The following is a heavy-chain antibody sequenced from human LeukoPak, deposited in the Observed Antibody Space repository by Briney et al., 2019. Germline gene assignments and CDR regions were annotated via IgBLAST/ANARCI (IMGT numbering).Heavy chain of an antibody. CDR2: VYYSGST. CDR1: GASMSIYY. D-gene: IGHD1-26*01. CDR3: AKGGSYYDGDY. Sequence: PSETLSLTCTVSGASMSIYYWTWLRQVPGKGLEWIGNVYYSGSTRHNPSLMGRATISIDTPKNTFSLKVTSMTAADTAGYFCAKGGSYYDGDYWGQGTLVTVSS. J-gene: IGHJ4*02. V-gene: IGHV4-59*03.